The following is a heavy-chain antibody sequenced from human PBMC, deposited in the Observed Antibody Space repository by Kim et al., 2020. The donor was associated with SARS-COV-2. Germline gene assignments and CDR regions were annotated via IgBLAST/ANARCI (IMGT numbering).Heavy chain of an antibody. CDR3: AKDQVLRRVNIDILTGYYQIAIEVFDY. D-gene: IGHD3-9*01. CDR2: ISGSGGST. Sequence: GGSLRLSCAASGFTFSSYAMSWVRQAPGKGLEWVSAISGSGGSTYYADSVKGRFTISRDNSKNTLYLQMNSLRAEDTAVYYCAKDQVLRRVNIDILTGYYQIAIEVFDYWGQGTLVTVSS. CDR1: GFTFSSYA. J-gene: IGHJ4*02. V-gene: IGHV3-23*01.